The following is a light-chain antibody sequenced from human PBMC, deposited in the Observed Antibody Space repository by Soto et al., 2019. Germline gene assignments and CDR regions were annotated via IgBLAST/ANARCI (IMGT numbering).Light chain of an antibody. CDR2: AAS. CDR1: QDIRKN. Sequence: IQMTQSPSSLCASVGDRVTITCRASQDIRKNLGWFQQKPGKAPKLLIYAASSLQSGVPSRSSGSGSGTDFTLTISSLQPEDFATYYCQQSYSTPLTFGGGTKVDIK. J-gene: IGKJ4*01. CDR3: QQSYSTPLT. V-gene: IGKV1-39*01.